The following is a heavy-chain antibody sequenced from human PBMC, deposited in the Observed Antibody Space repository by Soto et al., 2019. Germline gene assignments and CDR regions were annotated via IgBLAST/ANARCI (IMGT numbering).Heavy chain of an antibody. D-gene: IGHD3-16*02. CDR1: GGSFSGYY. J-gene: IGHJ4*02. CDR3: ARDFYIWGSYRPEFDY. Sequence: SETLSLTCAVYGGSFSGYYWSWIRQPPGKGLEWIGEINHSGSTNYNPSLKSRVTISVDTSKNRLSLKLISVTAADTAVYYCARDFYIWGSYRPEFDYWGQGTLVTVSS. CDR2: INHSGST. V-gene: IGHV4-34*01.